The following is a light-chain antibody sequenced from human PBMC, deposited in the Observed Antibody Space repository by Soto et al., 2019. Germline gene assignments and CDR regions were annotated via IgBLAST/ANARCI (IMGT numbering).Light chain of an antibody. J-gene: IGKJ1*01. V-gene: IGKV3-20*01. CDR1: QSVSSNF. CDR3: HHYGTSPWT. CDR2: GAL. Sequence: EMVLTQSPGTLSLSPGERATLSCRASQSVSSNFLAWYQQKPGQAPRLLIYGALSRATDIPDRFSGSGSGTDFVLTIDRLEPVDFAVYYCHHYGTSPWTFGQGTKVEIQ.